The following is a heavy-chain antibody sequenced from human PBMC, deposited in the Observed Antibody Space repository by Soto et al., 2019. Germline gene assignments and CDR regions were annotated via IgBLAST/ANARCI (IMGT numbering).Heavy chain of an antibody. CDR1: GYTLIMYY. CDR2: VNPSGGST. Sequence: ASVKVSCKASGYTLIMYYIHWMRQAPGQGLEWMGLVNPSGGSTTYAQKFQGRVTMTRDTSTSTVYMDLSSLKSEDTAVYYCARSPYSSGYYYAIDYWGQGTQVTVSS. J-gene: IGHJ4*02. CDR3: ARSPYSSGYYYAIDY. V-gene: IGHV1-46*01. D-gene: IGHD3-22*01.